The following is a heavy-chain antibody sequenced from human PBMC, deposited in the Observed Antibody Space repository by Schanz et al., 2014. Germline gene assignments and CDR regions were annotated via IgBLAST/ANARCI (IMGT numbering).Heavy chain of an antibody. V-gene: IGHV1-18*01. CDR1: GYIFINSG. Sequence: QIQLVQSGPEVKKPGATVKVSCKASGYIFINSGISWVRQAPGQGLEWMGWISVYTGNTKYGQKVQGRVTMTADTSTNTVYMELRSLRSDDTAVYYCARSADRDFWSGYYTRFDYWGQGTLVTVSS. D-gene: IGHD3-3*01. CDR2: ISVYTGNT. J-gene: IGHJ4*02. CDR3: ARSADRDFWSGYYTRFDY.